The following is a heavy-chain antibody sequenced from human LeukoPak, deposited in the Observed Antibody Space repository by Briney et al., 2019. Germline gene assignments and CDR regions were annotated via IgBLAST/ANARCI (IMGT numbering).Heavy chain of an antibody. V-gene: IGHV4-34*01. Sequence: SETLSLTCAVYGGSFSGYYWSWIRQPPGKGLEWIGEINHGGSTNYNPSLKSRVTISLDTSKNQFSLKLNSVTAADTAVFYCARRRYYGSGSSWYFDLWGRGTLATVSS. CDR2: INHGGST. CDR1: GGSFSGYY. D-gene: IGHD3-10*01. J-gene: IGHJ2*01. CDR3: ARRRYYGSGSSWYFDL.